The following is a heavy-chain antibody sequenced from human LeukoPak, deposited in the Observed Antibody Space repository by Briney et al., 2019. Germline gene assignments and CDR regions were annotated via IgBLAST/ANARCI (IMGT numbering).Heavy chain of an antibody. CDR1: GFTFSSYA. Sequence: GGSLTLSCAGSGFTFSSYAMSWVGQAPGQGLEWASVISDSGDYTSYADSVRGRFTISRDNSRNTLYLQMISLRPEDTAVYYCAKDTSIGKYCTNGVCSPFDYWGQGTLVTVSS. J-gene: IGHJ4*02. CDR2: ISDSGDYT. V-gene: IGHV3-23*01. CDR3: AKDTSIGKYCTNGVCSPFDY. D-gene: IGHD2-8*01.